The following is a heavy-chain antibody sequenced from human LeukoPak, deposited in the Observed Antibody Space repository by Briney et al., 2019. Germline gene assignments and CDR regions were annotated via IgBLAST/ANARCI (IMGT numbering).Heavy chain of an antibody. CDR1: GGSISSGGYS. D-gene: IGHD3-10*01. CDR2: IYHSGST. V-gene: IGHV4-30-2*01. J-gene: IGHJ4*02. Sequence: SQTLSLTCAVSGGSISSGGYSWSWIRQPPGKGLEWIGYIYHSGSTYYNPSLKSRVTISVDRSKNQFSLKLSSVTAADTAVYYCARGAGVSRGALDYWGQGTLVTVSS. CDR3: ARGAGVSRGALDY.